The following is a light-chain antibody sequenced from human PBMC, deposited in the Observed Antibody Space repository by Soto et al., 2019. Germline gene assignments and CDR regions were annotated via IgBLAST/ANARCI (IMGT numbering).Light chain of an antibody. V-gene: IGLV1-44*01. CDR2: SNN. J-gene: IGLJ1*01. CDR1: SSNIGSNT. CDR3: QSYDSRLSGYV. Sequence: QSVLTQPPSASATPGQSVTISCSGSSSNIGSNTVNWYQQLPGTAPKLLIYSNNQRPSGVPDRFSGSASGTSASLAITGLQAEDEGDYYCQSYDSRLSGYVFGTGTKVTVL.